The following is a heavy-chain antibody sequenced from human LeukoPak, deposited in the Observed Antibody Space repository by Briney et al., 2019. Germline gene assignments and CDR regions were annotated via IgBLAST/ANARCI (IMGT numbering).Heavy chain of an antibody. V-gene: IGHV3-74*01. D-gene: IGHD3-16*02. CDR3: ARHIVGEQNFDY. Sequence: GGSLRLSCAASGFTFSSYWMHWVRQAPGKGLVWVSRINSDGSSTSYADSVKGRFTISRDNAKNTLYLQMDTMRVEDTAVYYCARHIVGEQNFDYWGQGTLVTVSS. CDR1: GFTFSSYW. J-gene: IGHJ4*02. CDR2: INSDGSST.